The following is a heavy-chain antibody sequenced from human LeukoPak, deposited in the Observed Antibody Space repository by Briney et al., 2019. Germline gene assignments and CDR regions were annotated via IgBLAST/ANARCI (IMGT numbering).Heavy chain of an antibody. V-gene: IGHV1-2*02. J-gene: IGHJ5*02. CDR3: ARDMYIHGSGMLAP. CDR1: GYTYTGSY. Sequence: ASVKVSCKASGYTYTGSYIYWVRQAPGQGLEWMGWFNPNNGDTNYTQIFQGRVTMTRDTSIRTAYMELSRLRSDDTAVYYCARDMYIHGSGMLAPWGQGTLVIVSS. CDR2: FNPNNGDT. D-gene: IGHD1-14*01.